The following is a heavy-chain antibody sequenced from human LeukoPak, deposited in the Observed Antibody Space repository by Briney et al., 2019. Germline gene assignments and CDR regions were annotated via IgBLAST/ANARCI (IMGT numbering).Heavy chain of an antibody. CDR2: IIPIFGTA. CDR3: ASTGRYCSSTSCYTNYYYYMDV. V-gene: IGHV1-69*13. J-gene: IGHJ6*03. CDR1: GSTFSSYA. Sequence: SVKVSCKASGSTFSSYAISWVRQAPGQGLEWMGGIIPIFGTANYAQKFQGRVTITADESTSTAYMELSSLRSEDTAVYYCASTGRYCSSTSCYTNYYYYMDVWGKGTTVTVSS. D-gene: IGHD2-2*02.